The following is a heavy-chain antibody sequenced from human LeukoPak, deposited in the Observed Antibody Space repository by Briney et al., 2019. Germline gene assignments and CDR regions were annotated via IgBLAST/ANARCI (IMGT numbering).Heavy chain of an antibody. Sequence: GGSLRLSCAVSGFTVSSNYMSWVRQAPGKGLEWVSYISSSGSTIYYADSVKGRFTISRDNAKNSLYLQMNSLRAEDTAVYYCAELGITMIGGVWGKGTTVTISS. V-gene: IGHV3-11*04. CDR3: AELGITMIGGV. CDR2: ISSSGSTI. J-gene: IGHJ6*04. CDR1: GFTVSSNY. D-gene: IGHD3-10*02.